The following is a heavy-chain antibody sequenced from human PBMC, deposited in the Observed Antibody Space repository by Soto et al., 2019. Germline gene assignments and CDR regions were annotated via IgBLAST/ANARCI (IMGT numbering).Heavy chain of an antibody. J-gene: IGHJ6*02. CDR2: IYPGDSDT. CDR3: ARHVDTAMVDYYFYGMDV. Sequence: GESLKISCKGSGYSFTSYWIGWVRQMPGKGLEWMGIIYPGDSDTRYSPSFQGQVTISADKSISTAYLQWSSLKASDTAMYYCARHVDTAMVDYYFYGMDVWGQGTTVTVSS. CDR1: GYSFTSYW. D-gene: IGHD5-18*01. V-gene: IGHV5-51*01.